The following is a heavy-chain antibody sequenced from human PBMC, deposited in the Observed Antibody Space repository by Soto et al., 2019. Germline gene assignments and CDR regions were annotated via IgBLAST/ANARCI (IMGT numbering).Heavy chain of an antibody. V-gene: IGHV3-30-3*01. Sequence: QVQLVESGGGVVQPGRSLRLSCAASGFTFSTYAMHWVCQAPGKGLEWVAVISSDGSNNYYADSVKGRFTISRDNSKNTLYLQMNSLRVEDTAVYYCARMGWAVAGSYYFDYWGQGTLVTVSS. D-gene: IGHD6-19*01. CDR3: ARMGWAVAGSYYFDY. J-gene: IGHJ4*02. CDR1: GFTFSTYA. CDR2: ISSDGSNN.